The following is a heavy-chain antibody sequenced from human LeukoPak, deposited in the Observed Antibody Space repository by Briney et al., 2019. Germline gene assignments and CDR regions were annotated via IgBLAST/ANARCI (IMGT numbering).Heavy chain of an antibody. D-gene: IGHD3-22*01. CDR3: ARVVKMAVKGWFDP. V-gene: IGHV4-59*08. J-gene: IGHJ5*02. Sequence: SETLSLTCTVSGGSISSYYWSWIRQPPGKGLEWIGYIYYSGSTNYNPSLKSRVTISVDTSKNQFSLKLSSVTAADTAVYYCARVVKMAVKGWFDPWGQGTLVTVSS. CDR2: IYYSGST. CDR1: GGSISSYY.